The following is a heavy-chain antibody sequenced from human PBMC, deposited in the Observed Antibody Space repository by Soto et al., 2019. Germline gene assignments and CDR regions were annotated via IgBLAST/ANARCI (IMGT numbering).Heavy chain of an antibody. J-gene: IGHJ4*02. CDR2: ISGNGGST. D-gene: IGHD3-16*01. V-gene: IGHV3-23*01. CDR3: AKDLRGGFGY. CDR1: AFTFSNYG. Sequence: EVQLLESGGGLVQPGGSLRLSCAASAFTFSNYGMSWVRQAPGKGLEWVAAISGNGGSTYYADSVKRRFTIPRDNSKNTLYPQMNSLRAEDTAVYYCAKDLRGGFGYWGQGTLVTVSS.